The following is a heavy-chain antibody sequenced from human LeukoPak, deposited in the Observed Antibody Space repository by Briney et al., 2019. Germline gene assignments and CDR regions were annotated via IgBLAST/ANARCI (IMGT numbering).Heavy chain of an antibody. V-gene: IGHV3-48*04. D-gene: IGHD5-18*01. J-gene: IGHJ4*02. Sequence: GGSLRLSCAASGFTFSSYWMSWVRQAPGKGLEWVSYISSSGSTIYYADSVKGRFTISRDNAKNSLYLQMNSLRAEDTAVYYCARLTYSYGYEYYFDYWGQGTLVTVSS. CDR1: GFTFSSYW. CDR2: ISSSGSTI. CDR3: ARLTYSYGYEYYFDY.